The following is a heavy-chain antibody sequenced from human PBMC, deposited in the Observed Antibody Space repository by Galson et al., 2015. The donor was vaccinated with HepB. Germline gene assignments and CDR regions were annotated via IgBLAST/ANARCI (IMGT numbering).Heavy chain of an antibody. CDR3: ARVAFRKAFGGVVEYYSYYYMDV. Sequence: CTVSGDSVSRGRYYWTWIRQHPGKGLEWIGYIYYTGTTNYNTSLKSRVTILVDTSQNHVSLRLSSVTAADTAVYYCARVAFRKAFGGVVEYYSYYYMDVWGKGTTVTVSS. CDR2: IYYTGTT. D-gene: IGHD3-16*02. V-gene: IGHV4-31*03. J-gene: IGHJ6*03. CDR1: GDSVSRGRYY.